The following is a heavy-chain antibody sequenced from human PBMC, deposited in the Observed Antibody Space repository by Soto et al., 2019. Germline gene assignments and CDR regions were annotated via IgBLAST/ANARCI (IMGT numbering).Heavy chain of an antibody. D-gene: IGHD1-1*01. CDR2: IYWDGDK. V-gene: IGHV2-5*02. Sequence: QITLKESGPTLVKPTQTLTLTCAFSGFSLISTGVGVGWIRQPPGKALEFLALIYWDGDKRYSPSLKTRLTITQDXXKXQXXLTMTNMDPVDTATFYCAHRLIGSSYTWSDGVFDYWGQGSLVTVSS. J-gene: IGHJ4*02. CDR3: AHRLIGSSYTWSDGVFDY. CDR1: GFSLISTGVG.